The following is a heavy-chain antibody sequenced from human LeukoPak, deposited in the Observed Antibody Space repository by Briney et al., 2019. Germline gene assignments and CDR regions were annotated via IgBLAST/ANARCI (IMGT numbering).Heavy chain of an antibody. CDR2: INPTSGGT. CDR1: GYTFTGYY. CDR3: ARFGGPMVRNFDF. V-gene: IGHV1-2*02. D-gene: IGHD3-10*01. J-gene: IGHJ4*02. Sequence: ASVKVSCKASGYTFTGYYMHWVRQAPGQGLEWMGWINPTSGGTNYAQKFQGRVTMTRDTSISTAYMELSGLRSDDTAVYYCARFGGPMVRNFDFWGQGTLVTVSS.